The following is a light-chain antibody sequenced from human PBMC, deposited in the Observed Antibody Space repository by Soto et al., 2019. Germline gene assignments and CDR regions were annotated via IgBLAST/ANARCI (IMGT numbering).Light chain of an antibody. CDR1: QGISNH. CDR3: QHYNSYSEA. CDR2: VAF. Sequence: DIQMTQSPSSLSASVEDRVIITCRASQGISNHLGWYQQKPGKAPKLLISVAFSLQSGVPSRFSGSGSGTEFTLTISSLQPDDFATYYCQHYNSYSEAFGQGTKV. J-gene: IGKJ1*01. V-gene: IGKV1-17*01.